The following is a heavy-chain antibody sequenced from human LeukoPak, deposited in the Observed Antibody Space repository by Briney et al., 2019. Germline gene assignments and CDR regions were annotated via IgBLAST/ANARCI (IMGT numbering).Heavy chain of an antibody. CDR1: GYTVTRYY. Sequence: ASVKVSCKASGYTVTRYYMHGVRQAPGQGLEWMGWINPNSGGTSYAQKFQGRVTMTRDTSISTAYMELSRLRSDDTAVYYCARDGILRFLEWLDYWGQGTLVTVSS. CDR2: INPNSGGT. V-gene: IGHV1-2*02. CDR3: ARDGILRFLEWLDY. D-gene: IGHD3-3*01. J-gene: IGHJ4*02.